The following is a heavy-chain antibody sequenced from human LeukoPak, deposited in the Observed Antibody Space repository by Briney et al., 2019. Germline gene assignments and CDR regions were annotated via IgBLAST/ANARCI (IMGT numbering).Heavy chain of an antibody. V-gene: IGHV1-69*13. CDR3: ARQEGVLRFLEWFPSRYGMDV. D-gene: IGHD3-3*01. J-gene: IGHJ6*02. CDR2: IIPIFGTA. CDR1: GGTFSSYA. Sequence: ASVKVSCKASGGTFSSYAISWVRQAPGQGLEWMGGIIPIFGTANYAQKFQGRVTITADESTSTAYMELSSLRSEDTAVYYCARQEGVLRFLEWFPSRYGMDVWGQGTTVTVSS.